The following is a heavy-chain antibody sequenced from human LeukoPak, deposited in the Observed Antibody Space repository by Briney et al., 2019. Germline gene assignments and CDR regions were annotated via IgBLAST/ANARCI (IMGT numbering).Heavy chain of an antibody. CDR2: ISGSGGST. J-gene: IGHJ5*02. V-gene: IGHV3-23*01. Sequence: GGSLRLSCAASGFTFSSYAMSWVRQAPGKGLEWVSAISGSGGSTYYADSVKGRFTISRDNSQNTLYLQMNSLRAEDTAVYYCAKDRAVTTYPYNWFDPWGQGTLVTVSS. CDR1: GFTFSSYA. CDR3: AKDRAVTTYPYNWFDP. D-gene: IGHD4-17*01.